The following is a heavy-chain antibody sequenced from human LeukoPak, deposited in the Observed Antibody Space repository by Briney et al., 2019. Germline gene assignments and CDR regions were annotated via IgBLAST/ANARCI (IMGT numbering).Heavy chain of an antibody. J-gene: IGHJ4*02. D-gene: IGHD2-15*01. CDR3: ARGKDLLIDY. V-gene: IGHV3-48*03. CDR2: ISSSGSTI. CDR1: GFTFSSYE. Sequence: GGSLRLSCAASGFTFSSYEMNWVRQAPGKGLEWVSYISSSGSTIYYADSVKGRFTISRDDAKNSLYLQMNSLRAEDTAVYYCARGKDLLIDYWGQGTLVTVSS.